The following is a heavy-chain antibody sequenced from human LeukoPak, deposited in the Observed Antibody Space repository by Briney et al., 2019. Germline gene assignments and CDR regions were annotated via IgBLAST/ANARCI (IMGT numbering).Heavy chain of an antibody. CDR3: AREWIAAAGTENFDY. Sequence: SQTLSLTCAISGDSASSNSAAWNWIRQSPSRGLEWLGRTYYRSKWYNDYAVSVKSRITINPDTSKNQFSLQLNSVTPEDTAVYYCAREWIAAAGTENFDYWGQGALVTVSS. CDR1: GDSASSNSAA. CDR2: TYYRSKWYN. D-gene: IGHD6-13*01. J-gene: IGHJ4*02. V-gene: IGHV6-1*01.